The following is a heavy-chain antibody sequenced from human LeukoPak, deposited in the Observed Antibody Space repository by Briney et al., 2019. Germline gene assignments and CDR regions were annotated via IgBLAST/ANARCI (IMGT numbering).Heavy chain of an antibody. CDR3: ARGRVSSSTWYSTYYYFFYMDF. CDR2: VDHTGST. CDR1: GGSIRSYY. V-gene: IGHV4-59*01. D-gene: IGHD4-11*01. J-gene: IGHJ6*03. Sequence: PSETLSLTCTVSGGSIRSYYWSWIRQPPGEGLEWIGYVDHTGSTKFNPSLNGRVSISRDTSNNFFSLRLRSVTAADTAVYFCARGRVSSSTWYSTYYYFFYMDFWGKGTTVTVSS.